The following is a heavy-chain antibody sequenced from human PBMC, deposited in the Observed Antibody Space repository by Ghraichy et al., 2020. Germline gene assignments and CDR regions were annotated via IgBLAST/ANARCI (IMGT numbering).Heavy chain of an antibody. J-gene: IGHJ6*02. CDR3: ARGQDCGGDCYATAPRSMDV. CDR1: GGSFSGYY. V-gene: IGHV4-34*01. CDR2: INHSGST. D-gene: IGHD2-21*02. Sequence: SETLSLTCAVYGGSFSGYYWSWIRQPPGKGLEWIGEINHSGSTNYNPSLKSRVTISVDTSKNQFSLKLSSVTAADTAVYYCARGQDCGGDCYATAPRSMDVWGQGTTVTVSS.